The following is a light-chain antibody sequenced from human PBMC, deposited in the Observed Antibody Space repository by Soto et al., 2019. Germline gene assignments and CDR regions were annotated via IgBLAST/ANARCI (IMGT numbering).Light chain of an antibody. V-gene: IGKV4-1*01. J-gene: IGKJ1*01. CDR3: QQYYSSRS. CDR2: WAS. Sequence: DIVMTQSPDSLAVSLGERATINCKSSQSVLHSSNTKNYLAWYQQKPGQPPKLLIYWASTRESGVPDRFSGSGSGTDFTLTISSLQAEDVAVCYCQQYYSSRSFGQGTKVEIK. CDR1: QSVLHSSNTKNY.